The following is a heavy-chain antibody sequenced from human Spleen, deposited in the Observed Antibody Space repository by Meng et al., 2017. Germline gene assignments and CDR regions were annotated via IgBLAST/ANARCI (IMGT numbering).Heavy chain of an antibody. Sequence: ASVKVSCKASGYSFSSNGFTWVRQAPGQGLEWMGWINPNSGGTNYAQKFQGRVTMTRDTSISTAYMELSRLRSDDTAVYYCARAPQLRAFDIWGQGTMVTVSS. CDR2: INPNSGGT. CDR1: GYSFSSNG. V-gene: IGHV1-2*02. J-gene: IGHJ3*02. CDR3: ARAPQLRAFDI. D-gene: IGHD6-13*01.